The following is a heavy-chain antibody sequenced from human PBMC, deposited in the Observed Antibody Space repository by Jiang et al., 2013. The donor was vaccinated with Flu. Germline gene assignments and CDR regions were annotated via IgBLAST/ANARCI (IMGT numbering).Heavy chain of an antibody. Sequence: LVESGGGVVQPGRSLKLSCAASGFTFSSYDMHWVRQAPGKGLEWVAVIWYDGSNKYYADSVKGRFTISRDNSKNTLYLQMNSLRAEDTAVYYCARGLGGAAAKEFDYWGQGTLVTVSS. CDR2: IWYDGSNK. V-gene: IGHV3-33*01. D-gene: IGHD6-13*01. CDR1: GFTFSSYD. CDR3: ARGLGGAAAKEFDY. J-gene: IGHJ4*02.